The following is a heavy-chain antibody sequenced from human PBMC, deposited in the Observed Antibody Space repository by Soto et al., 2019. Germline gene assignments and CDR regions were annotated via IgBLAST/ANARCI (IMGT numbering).Heavy chain of an antibody. J-gene: IGHJ3*02. D-gene: IGHD3-10*01. Sequence: EVQLVESGVGLVQPGGSLRLSCAASGFTFSSYSMNWVRQAPGKGLEWVSYISSSSSTIYYAGSVKGRFTISRDNAKNSLYLQMNSLRAEDTAVYYCASSRFDDAFDIWGQGTMVTVSS. CDR3: ASSRFDDAFDI. CDR1: GFTFSSYS. V-gene: IGHV3-48*01. CDR2: ISSSSSTI.